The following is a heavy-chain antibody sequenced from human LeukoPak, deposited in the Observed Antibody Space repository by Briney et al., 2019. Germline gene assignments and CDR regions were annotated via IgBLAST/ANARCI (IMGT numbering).Heavy chain of an antibody. CDR1: GGSISSYY. CDR2: IYYSGST. CDR3: ARGDDFWSGYRT. Sequence: PSETLSLTCAVSGGSISSYYWSWIRQPPGKGLEWIGYIYYSGSTNNNPSLKSRVTISVDTPKNQFSLKLSSVTAADTAVYYCARGDDFWSGYRTWGQGTLVTVSS. V-gene: IGHV4-59*08. D-gene: IGHD3-3*01. J-gene: IGHJ5*02.